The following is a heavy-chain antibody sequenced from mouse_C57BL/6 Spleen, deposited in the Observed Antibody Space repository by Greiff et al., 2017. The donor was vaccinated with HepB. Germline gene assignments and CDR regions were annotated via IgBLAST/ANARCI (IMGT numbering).Heavy chain of an antibody. CDR3: ARSDDGSYYYAMDY. V-gene: IGHV1-19*01. CDR2: INPYNGGN. D-gene: IGHD2-3*01. J-gene: IGHJ4*01. Sequence: EVQLQQSGPVLVKPGASVKMSCKASGYTFTDYYMNWVKQSHGKSLEWIGVINPYNGGNSYNQKFKGKATLTVDKSSSTAYMELNSLTSEDSAVYYCARSDDGSYYYAMDYWGQGTSVTVSS. CDR1: GYTFTDYY.